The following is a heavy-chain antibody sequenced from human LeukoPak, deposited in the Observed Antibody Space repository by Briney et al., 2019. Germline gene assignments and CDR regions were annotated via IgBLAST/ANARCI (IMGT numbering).Heavy chain of an antibody. V-gene: IGHV1-46*01. CDR2: INPSGGST. J-gene: IGHJ6*03. CDR3: ASAGYSYGYFHYYYYMDV. Sequence: ASVKVSCKASGYTFTSYYMHWVRQAPGQGLEWMGIINPSGGSTSYAQKFQGRVTMTRDMSTSTVYMELSSLRSEDTAVYYCASAGYSYGYFHYYYYMDVWGKGTTVTVSS. D-gene: IGHD5-18*01. CDR1: GYTFTSYY.